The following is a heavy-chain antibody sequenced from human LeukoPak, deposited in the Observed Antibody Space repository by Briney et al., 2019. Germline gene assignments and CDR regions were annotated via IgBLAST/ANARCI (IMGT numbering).Heavy chain of an antibody. CDR2: ISAYNGNT. CDR3: ARGWIGGYCSGGSCLHNWFDP. V-gene: IGHV1-18*01. D-gene: IGHD2-15*01. J-gene: IGHJ5*02. CDR1: GYTFTSYG. Sequence: ASVKVSCKASGYTFTSYGISWVRQAPGQGLEWMGGISAYNGNTNYAQNVQGRVTMTTDTATSTVYLGLSSLRSEDTAVYYCARGWIGGYCSGGSCLHNWFDPWGQGTLVTVSS.